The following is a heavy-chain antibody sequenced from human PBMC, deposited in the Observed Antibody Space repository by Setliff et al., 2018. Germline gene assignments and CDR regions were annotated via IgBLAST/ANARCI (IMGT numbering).Heavy chain of an antibody. J-gene: IGHJ4*02. Sequence: SETLSLTCTVSGGSISTNSYYWGWIRQPPGKGLEWIGSMYFSGAGDFTYYADSVKGRFTIYRDNSKNTLFLQMNSLRAEDTAVYYCVRSINGYQQRYDFWGQGALVTVSS. V-gene: IGHV4-39*07. CDR3: VRSINGYQQRYDF. CDR2: MYFSGAGDFT. CDR1: GGSISTNSYY. D-gene: IGHD5-18*01.